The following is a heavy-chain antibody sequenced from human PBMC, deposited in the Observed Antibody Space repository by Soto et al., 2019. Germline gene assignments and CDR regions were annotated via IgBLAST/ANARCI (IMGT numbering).Heavy chain of an antibody. CDR3: ARYYGDYKNYFDY. D-gene: IGHD4-17*01. V-gene: IGHV4-39*01. CDR2: IFYSGTT. CDR1: GGSISRSHNS. J-gene: IGHJ4*02. Sequence: QLQLQESGPGLVKPSETLSLTCTVTGGSISRSHNSWGWIRQPPGKGLELIGSIFYSGTTYNNPSLNSRVTLSVDTSKNQFSLKLNSVTAADTAVYYCARYYGDYKNYFDYWGQGTLVTVSS.